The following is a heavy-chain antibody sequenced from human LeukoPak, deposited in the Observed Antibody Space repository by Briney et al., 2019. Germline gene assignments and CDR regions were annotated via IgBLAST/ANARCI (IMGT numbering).Heavy chain of an antibody. V-gene: IGHV3-30*02. CDR1: GFSLSSHG. CDR2: IQDNERNI. D-gene: IGHD2-21*01. J-gene: IGHJ3*02. CDR3: ANELWRGPSDAFDI. Sequence: PGGSLRLSCAAFGFSLSSHGMHWVRQAPGKGLEWVAFIQDNERNIYYADSVNGRFTISRDNSKNRVYLQMNSLRSEDTAVYYCANELWRGPSDAFDIWGRGTMVTVSS.